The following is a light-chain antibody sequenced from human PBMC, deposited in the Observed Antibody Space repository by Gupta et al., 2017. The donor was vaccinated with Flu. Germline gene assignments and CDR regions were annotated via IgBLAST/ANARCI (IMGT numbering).Light chain of an antibody. CDR1: NIEYKS. Sequence: SFVLTQPPSVSVAPGQTAKITCGGNNIEYKSVQWYQQKPGQAPVLVIYEDTDRPSGISERFSGSKSGNTATLTISRVEAGDEADYWCQVWESDSEQFVFGTGTQVAAL. CDR2: EDT. J-gene: IGLJ1*01. V-gene: IGLV3-21*02. CDR3: QVWESDSEQFV.